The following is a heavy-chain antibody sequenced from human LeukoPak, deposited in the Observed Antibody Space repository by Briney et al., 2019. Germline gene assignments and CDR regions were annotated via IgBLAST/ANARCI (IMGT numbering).Heavy chain of an antibody. D-gene: IGHD1-14*01. Sequence: PGGSLKTSCKSSGYSFTSYWIGWVRQMPGKGLEWMGIIYTGDSDTRYSPSFQGQVTISADKSINIAYLQWSSLKASDTAMYYCAREEAGNAFDIWGQGTMVTV. V-gene: IGHV5-51*01. CDR1: GYSFTSYW. CDR2: IYTGDSDT. CDR3: AREEAGNAFDI. J-gene: IGHJ3*02.